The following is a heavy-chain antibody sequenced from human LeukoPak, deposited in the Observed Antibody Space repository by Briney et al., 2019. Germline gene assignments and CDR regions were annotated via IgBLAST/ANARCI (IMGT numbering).Heavy chain of an antibody. CDR2: TRSKAFGGTT. CDR1: GFTLGDNA. J-gene: IGHJ4*02. V-gene: IGHV3-49*03. CDR3: AKTMGAIDHDY. Sequence: GRSLRLSCTASGFTLGDNAMSWFRQAPGKGLEWVGFTRSKAFGGTTEYAASVKGRFTISRDDSKSIAYLQMNSLRAEDTAVYFCAKTMGAIDHDYWGQGTLVTVSS. D-gene: IGHD1-26*01.